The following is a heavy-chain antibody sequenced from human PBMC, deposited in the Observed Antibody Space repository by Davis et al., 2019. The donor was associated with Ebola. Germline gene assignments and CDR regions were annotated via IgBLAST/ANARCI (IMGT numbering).Heavy chain of an antibody. CDR3: ARVILWFGELSIDP. CDR2: IYYSGST. J-gene: IGHJ5*02. CDR1: GGSISSYY. V-gene: IGHV4-59*08. D-gene: IGHD3-10*01. Sequence: SETLSLTCTVSGGSISSYYWSWIRQPPGKGLEWIGYIYYSGSTNYNPSLKSRVTISVDTSKNQFSLKLSSVTAADTAVYYCARVILWFGELSIDPWGQGTLVTVSS.